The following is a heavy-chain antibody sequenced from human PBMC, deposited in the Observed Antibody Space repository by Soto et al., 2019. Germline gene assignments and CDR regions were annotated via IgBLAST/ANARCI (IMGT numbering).Heavy chain of an antibody. CDR2: INPSGGST. D-gene: IGHD2-2*01. Sequence: GASVKVSCKASGYTFTNYYMHWVRQAPGQGLEWMGIINPSGGSTSYAQKFQGRVTMTRDTSTSTVYMELSSLRSEDTAVYYCARVSSYDEDGMVVWGQGTTVTRLL. CDR3: ARVSSYDEDGMVV. CDR1: GYTFTNYY. J-gene: IGHJ6*02. V-gene: IGHV1-46*01.